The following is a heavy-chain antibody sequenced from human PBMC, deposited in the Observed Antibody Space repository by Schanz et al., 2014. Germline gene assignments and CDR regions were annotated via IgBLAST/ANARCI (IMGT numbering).Heavy chain of an antibody. J-gene: IGHJ6*02. Sequence: EVQLVESGGGVVQPGGSLRLSCAASGYTFSSNAMSWVRQAPGKGLEWVSTISGSGGSTYYADSVKGRFTISRDNSKNTLSLQLNSLRADDTAVYYCAKHLYQYNYYGMDVWGQGTTVTVSS. CDR2: ISGSGGST. D-gene: IGHD2-2*02. CDR1: GYTFSSNA. CDR3: AKHLYQYNYYGMDV. V-gene: IGHV3-23*04.